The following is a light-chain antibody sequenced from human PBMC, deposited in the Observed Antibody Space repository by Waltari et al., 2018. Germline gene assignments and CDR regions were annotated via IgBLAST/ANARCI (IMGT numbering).Light chain of an antibody. CDR1: QSVASN. CDR3: QQYNRWPPIT. V-gene: IGKV3-15*01. CDR2: EAS. Sequence: EVVMTQSPATLSLFPGERATLSCRASQSVASNLAWYQQKPGQAPRLLIYEASTRATGISARFRGSGSGTEFTLTISSLQSEGSAVYYCQQYNRWPPITFGQGTRLEIK. J-gene: IGKJ5*01.